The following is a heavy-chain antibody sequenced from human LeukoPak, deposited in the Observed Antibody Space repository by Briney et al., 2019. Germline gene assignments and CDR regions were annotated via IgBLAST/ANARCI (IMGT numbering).Heavy chain of an antibody. CDR2: IIPNFGTA. Sequence: SVKVSCKASGYTFTSYGISWVRQAPGQGLEWMGRIIPNFGTANYAQKFQGRVTITTDESTSTAYMKLSSLRSEDTAVYYCARDLRNITMIVEDPYYFDYWGQGTLVTVSS. CDR1: GYTFTSYG. J-gene: IGHJ4*02. V-gene: IGHV1-69*05. D-gene: IGHD3-22*01. CDR3: ARDLRNITMIVEDPYYFDY.